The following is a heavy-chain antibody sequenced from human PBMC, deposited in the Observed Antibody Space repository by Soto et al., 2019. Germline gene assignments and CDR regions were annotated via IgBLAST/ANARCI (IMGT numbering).Heavy chain of an antibody. Sequence: PSETLSLTCTVSGGSISSSSYYWGWIRQPPGKGLEWIGYIYYSGSPYYNPSLKSRVTISVDTSKNQFSLKLSSVTAADTAVYYCAVPAASVAGASGSYYYYGMDVWAKGPRSPSP. CDR2: IYYSGSP. CDR1: GGSISSSSYY. J-gene: IGHJ6*02. D-gene: IGHD6-19*01. CDR3: AVPAASVAGASGSYYYYGMDV. V-gene: IGHV4-39*01.